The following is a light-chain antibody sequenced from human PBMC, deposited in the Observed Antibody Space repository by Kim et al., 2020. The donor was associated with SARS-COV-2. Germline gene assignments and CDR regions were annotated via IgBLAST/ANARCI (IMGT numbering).Light chain of an antibody. Sequence: SAFVGDRVTTTCRASQSILTSLNWYQHKPGHAPNLLIYSASTVQRGVPTRFSGSGSGTDFTLTISSLQPEDFGTYFCQQTYAVPRIFGQGTKLEIK. J-gene: IGKJ2*01. CDR2: SAS. CDR3: QQTYAVPRI. V-gene: IGKV1-39*01. CDR1: QSILTS.